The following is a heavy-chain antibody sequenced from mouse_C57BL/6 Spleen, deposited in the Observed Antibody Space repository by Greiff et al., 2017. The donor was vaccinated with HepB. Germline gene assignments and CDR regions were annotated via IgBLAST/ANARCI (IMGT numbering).Heavy chain of an antibody. J-gene: IGHJ1*03. Sequence: VQLQQSGPELVKPGASVKIPCKASGYTFTDYNMDWVKQSHGKSLEWIGDINPNNGGTIYNQKFKGKATLTVDKSSSTAYMELRSLTSEDTAVYYCARIVFIATVVERWYFDVWGTGTTVTVSS. CDR1: GYTFTDYN. V-gene: IGHV1-18*01. CDR2: INPNNGGT. CDR3: ARIVFIATVVERWYFDV. D-gene: IGHD1-1*01.